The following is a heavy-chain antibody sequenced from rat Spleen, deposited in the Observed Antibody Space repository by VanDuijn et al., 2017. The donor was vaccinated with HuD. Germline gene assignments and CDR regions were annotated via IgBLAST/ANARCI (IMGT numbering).Heavy chain of an antibody. CDR3: TTDNSYYFDY. Sequence: EVQLVESGGGLVQPGRSLTLSCAASGFTFSDYDMAWVRQASTKGLEWVASITNSGDSTYYRDSVKGRFTISRDNAKSTLYLQMDSLRSEDTATYYCTTDNSYYFDYWGQGVMVTVSS. J-gene: IGHJ2*01. CDR1: GFTFSDYD. D-gene: IGHD1-11*01. CDR2: ITNSGDST. V-gene: IGHV5-20*01.